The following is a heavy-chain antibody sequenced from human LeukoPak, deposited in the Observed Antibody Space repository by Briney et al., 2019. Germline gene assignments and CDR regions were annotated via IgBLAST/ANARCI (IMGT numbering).Heavy chain of an antibody. CDR3: ARGGIAVPGRYFQH. V-gene: IGHV3-53*01. J-gene: IGHJ1*01. CDR2: IYSGGST. D-gene: IGHD6-19*01. CDR1: GFTVSSNY. Sequence: GGSLRLSCAASGFTVSSNYMSWVRQAPGKGLEWVSAIYSGGSTYYADSVKGRFTISRDNSKNTLYLQMNSLRAEDTAVYYCARGGIAVPGRYFQHWGQGTLVTVSS.